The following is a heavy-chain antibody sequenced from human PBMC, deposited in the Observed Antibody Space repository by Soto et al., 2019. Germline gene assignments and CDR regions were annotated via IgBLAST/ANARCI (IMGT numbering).Heavy chain of an antibody. J-gene: IGHJ4*02. CDR2: INPNSGGT. CDR3: ARDQGNCSSTSCRRQAFDY. CDR1: GYTFTGYY. D-gene: IGHD2-2*01. Sequence: ASVKVSCKASGYTFTGYYMHWVRQAPGQELEWMGWINPNSGGTNYAQKFQGWVTMTRDTSISTAYMELSRLRSDDTAVYYCARDQGNCSSTSCRRQAFDYWGQGTLVTVS. V-gene: IGHV1-2*04.